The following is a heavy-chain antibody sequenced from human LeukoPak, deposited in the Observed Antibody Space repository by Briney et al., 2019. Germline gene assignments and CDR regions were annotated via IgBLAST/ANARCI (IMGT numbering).Heavy chain of an antibody. Sequence: GGSLRLPCAASGFTFNNYAMNWVRQAPGKGLEWVSSISGGGETTYYADSAKGRFTISRDNSQNTLYLQMNSLRAEDTAVYYCARDYADYVGYFFFDYWGQGTLVTVSS. CDR1: GFTFNNYA. V-gene: IGHV3-23*01. CDR2: ISGGGETT. CDR3: ARDYADYVGYFFFDY. J-gene: IGHJ4*02. D-gene: IGHD4-17*01.